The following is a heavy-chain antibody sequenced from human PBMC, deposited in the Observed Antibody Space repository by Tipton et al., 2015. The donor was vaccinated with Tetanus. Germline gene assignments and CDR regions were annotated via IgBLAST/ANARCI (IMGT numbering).Heavy chain of an antibody. CDR1: GYTFTSYG. Sequence: QVQLVQSGAEVKKPGAPVKVSCKASGYTFTSYGISWVRQAPGQGLEWMGWISAYNGNTNYAQKLQGRVTMTTDTSTSTAYMELRSLRSDDPAVYYCCLVTIFGVPTPMDVWGQGTTVTVSS. D-gene: IGHD3-3*01. CDR2: ISAYNGNT. CDR3: CLVTIFGVPTPMDV. V-gene: IGHV1-18*01. J-gene: IGHJ6*02.